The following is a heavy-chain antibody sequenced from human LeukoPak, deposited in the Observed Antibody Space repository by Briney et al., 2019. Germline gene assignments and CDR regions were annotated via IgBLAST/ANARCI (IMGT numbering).Heavy chain of an antibody. D-gene: IGHD3-22*01. Sequence: GASVKVSRKASGYTFTSYGISWVRQAPGQGLEWMGWISAYNGNTNYAQKLQGRVTMTTDTSTSTAYMELRSLRSDDTAVYYCARDHYYDSSGSPPDAFDIWGQGTMVTVSS. J-gene: IGHJ3*02. CDR2: ISAYNGNT. CDR3: ARDHYYDSSGSPPDAFDI. V-gene: IGHV1-18*01. CDR1: GYTFTSYG.